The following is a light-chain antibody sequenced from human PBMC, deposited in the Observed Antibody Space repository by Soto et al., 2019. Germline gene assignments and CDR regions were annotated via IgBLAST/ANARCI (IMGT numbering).Light chain of an antibody. Sequence: EIVLTQSPGTLSLSPGERATLSCRASQSVSNNYLAWYQQKPGQAPRLLIYGASSRATGIPDRFSGSGSGTDFTLTISRLEPEDFAVYYCHQCGSSPWTFGQGTKVEI. CDR1: QSVSNNY. V-gene: IGKV3-20*01. CDR2: GAS. CDR3: HQCGSSPWT. J-gene: IGKJ1*01.